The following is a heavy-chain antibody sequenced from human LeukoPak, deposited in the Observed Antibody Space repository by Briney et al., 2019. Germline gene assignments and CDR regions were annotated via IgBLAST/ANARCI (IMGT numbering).Heavy chain of an antibody. D-gene: IGHD3-10*01. Sequence: GGSLRLSCAASGFTFSSYAMNWVRQAPGKGLEWVSSISGGGGSTYFADSVKGRFTISRDNAKNMLYLQMNSLRAEDTAVYYCARVRYCDYWGQGTLVSVSS. CDR2: ISGGGGST. J-gene: IGHJ4*02. CDR1: GFTFSSYA. V-gene: IGHV3-23*01. CDR3: ARVRYCDY.